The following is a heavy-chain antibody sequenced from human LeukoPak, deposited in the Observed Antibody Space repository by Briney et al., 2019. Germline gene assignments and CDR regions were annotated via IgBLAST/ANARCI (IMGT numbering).Heavy chain of an antibody. D-gene: IGHD5-24*01. CDR3: ARDFGRDGYNYGGKNWFDP. Sequence: GGSLRLSCAAPGFTFNSYAMHWVRQAPGEGLEWVAVISDDGSTKYYADTVKGRFPISRDNSKNTLYLQMNSLRAEDTAVYFCARDFGRDGYNYGGKNWFDPWGQGTLVTVSS. V-gene: IGHV3-30-3*01. CDR2: ISDDGSTK. J-gene: IGHJ5*02. CDR1: GFTFNSYA.